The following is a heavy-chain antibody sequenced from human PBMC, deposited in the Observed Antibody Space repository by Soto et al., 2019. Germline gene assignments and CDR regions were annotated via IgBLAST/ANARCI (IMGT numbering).Heavy chain of an antibody. J-gene: IGHJ4*02. Sequence: LRLSCAASGFTFSSYGMHWVRQAPGKGLEWVAVISYDGSNKYYADSVKGRFTISRDNSKNTLYLQMNSLRAEDTAVYYCAKDLWVSGSYYDYWGQGTLVTVSS. CDR2: ISYDGSNK. D-gene: IGHD1-26*01. CDR1: GFTFSSYG. CDR3: AKDLWVSGSYYDY. V-gene: IGHV3-30*18.